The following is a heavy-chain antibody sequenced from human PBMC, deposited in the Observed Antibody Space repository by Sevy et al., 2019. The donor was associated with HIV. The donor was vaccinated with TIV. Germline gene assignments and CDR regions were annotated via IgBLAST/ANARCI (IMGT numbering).Heavy chain of an antibody. D-gene: IGHD6-19*01. CDR1: GGSITNMNW. Sequence: SETLSLTCAVSGGSITNMNWWIWVRQPPGKGLEWIGEIYHGGSTNYNPSFKSRVTISTDESKNQFSLRLNSVTAADTAVYYCARGALGTGSGWFDYWGQGTLVTVSS. CDR2: IYHGGST. J-gene: IGHJ4*02. CDR3: ARGALGTGSGWFDY. V-gene: IGHV4-4*02.